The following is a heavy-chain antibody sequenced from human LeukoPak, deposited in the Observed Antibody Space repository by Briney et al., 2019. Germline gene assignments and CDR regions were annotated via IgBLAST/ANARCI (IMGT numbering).Heavy chain of an antibody. CDR2: SYNSGST. Sequence: SETLSLTCTVSGGYISTYYWSWIRQPPGKGLEWIGYSYNSGSTYCNPSLKTRVTISVDTSKNQFSLKLTSVTAADTAGYYCASVGSGSFDSWGQGTLVTVSS. V-gene: IGHV4-59*01. D-gene: IGHD6-19*01. J-gene: IGHJ4*02. CDR1: GGYISTYY. CDR3: ASVGSGSFDS.